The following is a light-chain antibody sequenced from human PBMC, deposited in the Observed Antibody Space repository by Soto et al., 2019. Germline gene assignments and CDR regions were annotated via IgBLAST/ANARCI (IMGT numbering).Light chain of an antibody. CDR1: TSNIGSHS. CDR2: TNN. J-gene: IGLJ1*01. Sequence: QSVLTQPPSASGTPGQRVTISCSGSTSNIGSHSVNWYQHVPGTAPKLLITTNNLRPSGVPDRFSGFKSGSSASLVISGLQSEDEADYYCATWDDSLTGVFGTGTKVTVL. CDR3: ATWDDSLTGV. V-gene: IGLV1-44*01.